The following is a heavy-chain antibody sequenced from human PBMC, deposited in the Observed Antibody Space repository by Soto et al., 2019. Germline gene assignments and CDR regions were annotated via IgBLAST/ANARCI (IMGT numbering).Heavy chain of an antibody. Sequence: SETLSLTCTVSGAPISRYYWSWIRQSPGKGLEWIGYIYHSGSTYYNPSLKSRVTISVDRSKSQFSLKLSSVTAADTAVYYCARGPWDYGSNCPNYDYWGQGTLVTVSS. D-gene: IGHD4-17*01. CDR1: GAPISRYY. CDR2: IYHSGST. J-gene: IGHJ4*02. CDR3: ARGPWDYGSNCPNYDY. V-gene: IGHV4-59*12.